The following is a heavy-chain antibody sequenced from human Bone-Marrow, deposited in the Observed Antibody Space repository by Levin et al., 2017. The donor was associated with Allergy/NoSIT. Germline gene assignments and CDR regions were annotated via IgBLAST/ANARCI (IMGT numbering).Heavy chain of an antibody. CDR2: INPNSGVT. Sequence: GASVKVSCKASGYTFTDYYMNWVRQAPGQGLEWMGWINPNSGVTNYAQKFQGRVTMTRDTSISTAYMELSGLRSDDTAVYYCARDPDHYDRAFDTWGQGTMVTVSS. CDR1: GYTFTDYY. D-gene: IGHD3-22*01. CDR3: ARDPDHYDRAFDT. V-gene: IGHV1-2*02. J-gene: IGHJ3*02.